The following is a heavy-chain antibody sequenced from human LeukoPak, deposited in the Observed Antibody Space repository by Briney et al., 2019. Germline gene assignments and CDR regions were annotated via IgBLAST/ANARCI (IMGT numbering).Heavy chain of an antibody. CDR2: IYHSGST. CDR3: ARGRDYDTTAYWGDYYMDV. Sequence: SETLSLICSVSGYSISSGYYWGWIRQPPGKGLEWIGSIYHSGSTYYNPSLKSRATMSVDTSKNQFSLKVSSVTAADTAVYYCARGRDYDTTAYWGDYYMDVWGKGTTVTVSS. V-gene: IGHV4-38-2*02. J-gene: IGHJ6*03. CDR1: GYSISSGYY. D-gene: IGHD3-9*01.